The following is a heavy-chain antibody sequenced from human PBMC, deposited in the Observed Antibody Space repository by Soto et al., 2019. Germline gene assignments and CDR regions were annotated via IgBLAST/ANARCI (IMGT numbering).Heavy chain of an antibody. D-gene: IGHD5-18*01. Sequence: GESLKISCKGSGYSFTSYWIGWVRQMPGKGLEWMGIIYPGDSDTRYSPSFQGQVTISADKSISTAYLQWSSLKASDTAMYYCARDAGGYSYGYKPIHHYYGMDVWGQGTTVTVSS. J-gene: IGHJ6*02. CDR1: GYSFTSYW. CDR3: ARDAGGYSYGYKPIHHYYGMDV. V-gene: IGHV5-51*01. CDR2: IYPGDSDT.